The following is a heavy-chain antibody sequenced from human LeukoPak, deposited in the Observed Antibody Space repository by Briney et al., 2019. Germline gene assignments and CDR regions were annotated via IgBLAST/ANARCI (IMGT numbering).Heavy chain of an antibody. Sequence: PGGSLRLSCAASGFTVSSNYMSWVRQAPGKGLEWVSVIYSGGSTYYADSVKGRFTISRDNSKNTLYLQMNSLRAEDTAVYYCARDLEDYGGNYFDYWGQGTLVTISS. CDR1: GFTVSSNY. CDR3: ARDLEDYGGNYFDY. V-gene: IGHV3-66*01. J-gene: IGHJ4*02. D-gene: IGHD4-23*01. CDR2: IYSGGST.